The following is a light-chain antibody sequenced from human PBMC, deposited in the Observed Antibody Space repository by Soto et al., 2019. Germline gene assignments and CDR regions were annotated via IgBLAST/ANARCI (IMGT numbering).Light chain of an antibody. CDR2: DVT. V-gene: IGLV2-14*01. J-gene: IGLJ2*01. CDR3: SSYTNTNTLV. CDR1: TSDVGGYNH. Sequence: QSVLTQPASVSGSPGQSITISCTGTTSDVGGYNHVSWYQQHPGKAPKLMIYDVTYRPSGVSNRFSGSKSGNTASLTISGRQADDEADYYCSSYTNTNTLVFGGGTKLTVL.